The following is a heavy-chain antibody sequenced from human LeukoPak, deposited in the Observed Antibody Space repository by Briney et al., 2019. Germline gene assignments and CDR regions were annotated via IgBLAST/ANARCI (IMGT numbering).Heavy chain of an antibody. CDR3: AKKVGAGDY. V-gene: IGHV3-30-3*01. J-gene: IGHJ4*02. Sequence: PGGSLRLSCAASGFTFSSYAMHWVRQAPGKGLEWVAVISYDGSNKYYADSVKGRFTISRDNSKNTLYLQMNSLRAEDTALYYCAKKVGAGDYWGQGTLVTVSS. CDR1: GFTFSSYA. D-gene: IGHD1-26*01. CDR2: ISYDGSNK.